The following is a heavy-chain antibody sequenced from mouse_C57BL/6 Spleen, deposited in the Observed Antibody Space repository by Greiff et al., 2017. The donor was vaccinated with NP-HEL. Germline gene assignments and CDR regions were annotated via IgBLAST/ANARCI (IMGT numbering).Heavy chain of an antibody. J-gene: IGHJ3*01. Sequence: VKLQESGAELVKPGASVKISCKASGYAFSSYWMNWVKQRPGKGLEWIGQIYPGDGDTNYNGKFKGKATLTADKSSSTAYMQRSSLTSEDSAVYFCARGYDYDGFAYWGQGTLVTVSA. CDR3: ARGYDYDGFAY. D-gene: IGHD2-4*01. V-gene: IGHV1-80*01. CDR2: IYPGDGDT. CDR1: GYAFSSYW.